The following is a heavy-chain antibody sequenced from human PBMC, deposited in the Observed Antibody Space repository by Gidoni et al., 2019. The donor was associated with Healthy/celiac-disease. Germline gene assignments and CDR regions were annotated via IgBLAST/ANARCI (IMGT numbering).Heavy chain of an antibody. CDR3: ARGPPVHCSSTSCYTEVGAFDI. J-gene: IGHJ3*02. CDR2: LNPSGGST. Sequence: QVQLVQSGAEVKQPGASVKVSCKASGYTCTSYYMPRVRQAPGQGLEWMGILNPSGGSTSYAKKFQGRVTMTRDTSTSTVYMELSSLRSEDTAVYYCARGPPVHCSSTSCYTEVGAFDIWGQGTMVTVSS. V-gene: IGHV1-46*01. CDR1: GYTCTSYY. D-gene: IGHD2-2*02.